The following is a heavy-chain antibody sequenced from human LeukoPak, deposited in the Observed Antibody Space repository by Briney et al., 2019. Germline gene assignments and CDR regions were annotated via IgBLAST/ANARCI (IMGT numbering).Heavy chain of an antibody. J-gene: IGHJ3*02. CDR3: ATSWILMVTGAFDI. D-gene: IGHD5-18*01. Sequence: GGSLRLSCAASGFSVSSKYMIWVRQAPGMGLEWVSVLYSGGSTYYADSVKGRFTISRDNSKNTLYLQMNSLRAEDTAVYYCATSWILMVTGAFDIWGQGTMVTVSS. CDR2: LYSGGST. CDR1: GFSVSSKY. V-gene: IGHV3-53*01.